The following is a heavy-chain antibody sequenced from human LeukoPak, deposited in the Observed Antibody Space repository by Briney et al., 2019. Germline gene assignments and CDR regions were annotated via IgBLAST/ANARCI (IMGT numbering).Heavy chain of an antibody. Sequence: GGSLRLSCAASGFTFSSYWMSWVRQAPGKGLEWVSSISSSSSYIYYADSVKGRFTISRDNAKNSLYLQMNSLRAEDTAVYYCASASPLNDYDMDVWGKGTTVTVSS. CDR2: ISSSSSYI. J-gene: IGHJ6*04. V-gene: IGHV3-21*01. CDR3: ASASPLNDYDMDV. CDR1: GFTFSSYW.